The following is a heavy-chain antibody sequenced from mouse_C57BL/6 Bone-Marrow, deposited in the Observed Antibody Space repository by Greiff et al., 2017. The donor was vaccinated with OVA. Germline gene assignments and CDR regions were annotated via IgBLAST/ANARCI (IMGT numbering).Heavy chain of an antibody. D-gene: IGHD1-1*01. Sequence: QVQLQQSGAELVKPGASVKMSCKASGYTFTSYWINWVKQRPGQGLEWIGDIYPGSGSTNYNEKFKSKATLTVDTSSSTAYMQLSSLTSEDSAVYYCARRYYGSSYWYFDVWGTGTTVTVSS. V-gene: IGHV1-55*01. CDR2: IYPGSGST. CDR1: GYTFTSYW. J-gene: IGHJ1*03. CDR3: ARRYYGSSYWYFDV.